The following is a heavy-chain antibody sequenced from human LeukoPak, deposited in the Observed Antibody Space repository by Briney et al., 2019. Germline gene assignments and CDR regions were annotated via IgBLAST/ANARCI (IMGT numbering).Heavy chain of an antibody. CDR3: ARAYQPLGGLSFPDS. CDR2: INPNSGDT. V-gene: IGHV1-2*02. J-gene: IGHJ5*01. D-gene: IGHD3-16*02. CDR1: GYTFTGYY. Sequence: GASVKVSCKASGYTFTGYYMHWVRQAPGQGLEWMGWINPNSGDTHYAQNFQARVTMTRDTSISTVYMDLSRLRSDDTAVYYCARAYQPLGGLSFPDSWGQGTLVTVSS.